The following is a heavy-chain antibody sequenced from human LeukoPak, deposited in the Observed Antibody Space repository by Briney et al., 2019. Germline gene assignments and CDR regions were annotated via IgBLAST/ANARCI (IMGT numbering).Heavy chain of an antibody. CDR3: AKKLVVAASPPDY. CDR2: ISGGGTIT. V-gene: IGHV3-23*01. Sequence: PGGSLGLSCAASGFTFSGYAMSWVRQAPGKGLEWVSVISGGGTITHYEDSVKGRFTISRDNSKNTLYLQMDSLRAEDTAIYYCAKKLVVAASPPDYWGQGNLVTVSS. D-gene: IGHD2-15*01. J-gene: IGHJ4*02. CDR1: GFTFSGYA.